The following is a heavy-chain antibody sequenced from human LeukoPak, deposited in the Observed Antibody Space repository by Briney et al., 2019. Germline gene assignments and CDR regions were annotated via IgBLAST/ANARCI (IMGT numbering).Heavy chain of an antibody. J-gene: IGHJ6*02. CDR1: GYTLTELS. V-gene: IGHV1-24*01. CDR3: ATVGIPDYGDYRPGRRSHYYYGMDV. D-gene: IGHD4-17*01. CDR2: FDPEDGET. Sequence: ASVKVSCKVSGYTLTELSMHWVRQAPGKGLEWMGGFDPEDGETIYAQKFQGRVTMTEDTSTDTAYMELSSLRSEDTAVYYCATVGIPDYGDYRPGRRSHYYYGMDVWGQGTTVTVSS.